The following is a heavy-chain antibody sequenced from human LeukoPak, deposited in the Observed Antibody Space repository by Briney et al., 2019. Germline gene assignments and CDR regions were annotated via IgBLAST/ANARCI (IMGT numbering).Heavy chain of an antibody. CDR3: AIDGIDSGDPNGFDP. CDR1: GFTFNSYA. D-gene: IGHD3-10*01. J-gene: IGHJ5*02. V-gene: IGHV3-23*01. Sequence: PGGSLRLSCAASGFTFNSYAMSWVRQAAGKGLEWVSSISGSGGSTYYADSVKGRFTISRDSSKNMLYLQMNILRAEDTAIYYCAIDGIDSGDPNGFDPWGQGTLVTVSS. CDR2: ISGSGGST.